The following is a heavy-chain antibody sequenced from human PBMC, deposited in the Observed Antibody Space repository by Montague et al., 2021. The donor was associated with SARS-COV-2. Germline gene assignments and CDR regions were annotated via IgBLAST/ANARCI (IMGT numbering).Heavy chain of an antibody. CDR3: ARDMADGSYYYYGMDV. D-gene: IGHD1-26*01. CDR1: GFTFSRYW. V-gene: IGHV3-7*01. Sequence: SLRLSCAASGFTFSRYWMSWVRQAPGKGLEWVANIKQDGSEKYYXXSLKGRFTISRDNAKNSLYLQMNSLRAEDTAVYYCARDMADGSYYYYGMDVWGQGTTVTVSS. CDR2: IKQDGSEK. J-gene: IGHJ6*02.